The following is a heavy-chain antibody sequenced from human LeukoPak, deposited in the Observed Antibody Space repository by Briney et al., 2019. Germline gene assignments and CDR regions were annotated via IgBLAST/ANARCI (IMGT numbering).Heavy chain of an antibody. CDR1: GFTLTNFA. D-gene: IGHD2/OR15-2a*01. Sequence: GGPLRLSCAASGFTLTNFAMSWVRQGPGKGLEWVATISANNDNTHYADSVRGRFTISRDNSKNTLCLQMNSLRAEDTAVYHCAQELSDTFVARSDYWGQGILVTVSS. V-gene: IGHV3-23*01. J-gene: IGHJ4*02. CDR3: AQELSDTFVARSDY. CDR2: ISANNDNT.